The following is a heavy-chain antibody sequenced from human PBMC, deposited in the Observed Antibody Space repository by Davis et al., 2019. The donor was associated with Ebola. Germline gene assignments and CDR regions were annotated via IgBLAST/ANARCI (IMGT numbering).Heavy chain of an antibody. J-gene: IGHJ4*02. D-gene: IGHD6-19*01. V-gene: IGHV1-18*04. CDR2: ISAYNGNT. Sequence: ASVKVSCKASGYTFTSNGISWVRQAPGQGLEWMGWISAYNGNTNYAQKFLGRVTMTTDTTTSTAYMELRSLRSDDTAVYYCARGERYITGWYGGYWGQGTLVTLSS. CDR3: ARGERYITGWYGGY. CDR1: GYTFTSNG.